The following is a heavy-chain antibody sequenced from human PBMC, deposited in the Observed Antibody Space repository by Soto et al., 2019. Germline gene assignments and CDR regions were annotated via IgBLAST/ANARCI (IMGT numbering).Heavy chain of an antibody. J-gene: IGHJ4*02. CDR2: ISSSSSYI. D-gene: IGHD3-22*01. V-gene: IGHV3-21*01. CDR1: GFTFSSYS. CDR3: ARVFTYYYDSSGYYFDY. Sequence: GGSLRLSCAASGFTFSSYSMNWGRQAPGKGLEWVSSISSSSSYIYYADSVKGRFTISRDNAKNSLYLQMNSLRAEDTAVYCCARVFTYYYDSSGYYFDYWGQGTLVTVSS.